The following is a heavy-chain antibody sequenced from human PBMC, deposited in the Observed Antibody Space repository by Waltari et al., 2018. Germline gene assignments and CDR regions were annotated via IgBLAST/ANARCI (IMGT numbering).Heavy chain of an antibody. D-gene: IGHD4-17*01. CDR3: ARIHDYGDYDKPPY. CDR2: IGSSSSYI. J-gene: IGHJ4*02. Sequence: EVQLVESGGGLVKPGGSLRLSCAASGFTFSSYSMNWVRQAPGKGLGWVSAIGSSSSYIDYADSVKGRFTISRDNAKNSLYRQMNSLRAEDTAVYYCARIHDYGDYDKPPYWGQGTLVTVSS. CDR1: GFTFSSYS. V-gene: IGHV3-21*01.